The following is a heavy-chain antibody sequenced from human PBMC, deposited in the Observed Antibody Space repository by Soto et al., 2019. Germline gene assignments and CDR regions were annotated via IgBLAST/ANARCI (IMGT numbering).Heavy chain of an antibody. J-gene: IGHJ4*02. CDR2: MWYDGSNK. CDR3: ARDEGDSGWFYFDY. CDR1: GFTFSSYG. D-gene: IGHD6-19*01. Sequence: QVQLVESGGGVVQPGRSLRLSCAASGFTFSSYGMHWVRQAPGKGLEWVAVMWYDGSNKYYADSMKGRFTISRDNSRTTLYLQMNSLRAEDTAVYYCARDEGDSGWFYFDYWGQGTLVTVSS. V-gene: IGHV3-33*01.